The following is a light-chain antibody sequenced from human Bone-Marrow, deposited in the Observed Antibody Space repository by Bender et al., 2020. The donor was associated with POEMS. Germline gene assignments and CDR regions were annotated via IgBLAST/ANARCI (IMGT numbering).Light chain of an antibody. CDR1: SSDVGSYNL. J-gene: IGLJ2*01. CDR2: DVR. Sequence: QSALTQPASVSGSPGQSITISCTGTSSDVGSYNLVSWYQQHPGKAPKLMIYDVRHRPSGISNRFSGSKSGTTASLTISGLQAEDEADYYCSSYRTLSTLAFGGGTKLTVL. CDR3: SSYRTLSTLA. V-gene: IGLV2-14*02.